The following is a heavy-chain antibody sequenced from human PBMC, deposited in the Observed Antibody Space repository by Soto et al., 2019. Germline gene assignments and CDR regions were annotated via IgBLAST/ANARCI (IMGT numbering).Heavy chain of an antibody. CDR3: ARRIAAGGTVWFDP. CDR1: GGSISGYY. D-gene: IGHD6-13*01. J-gene: IGHJ5*02. Sequence: LSLTCTVSGGSISGYYWSWIRQPPGKGLEWIGHIYYSGSTNYNPSLKSRVTMSVDTSKNQFSLKLSSMTAADTAVYYCARRIAAGGTVWFDPWGQGTLVTVSS. V-gene: IGHV4-59*01. CDR2: IYYSGST.